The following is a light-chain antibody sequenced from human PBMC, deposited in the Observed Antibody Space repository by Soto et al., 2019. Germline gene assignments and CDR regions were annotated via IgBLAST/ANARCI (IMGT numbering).Light chain of an antibody. J-gene: IGLJ1*01. CDR1: SSDVGGYNY. Sequence: GPISKNETSSDVGGYNYVSWYQQHPGKAPKLMIYEVSKRPSGVPDRFSGSKSGNTASLTVSGLQAEDEADYYCSSYAGSNYYVFGTGTTVTVL. V-gene: IGLV2-8*01. CDR3: SSYAGSNYYV. CDR2: EVS.